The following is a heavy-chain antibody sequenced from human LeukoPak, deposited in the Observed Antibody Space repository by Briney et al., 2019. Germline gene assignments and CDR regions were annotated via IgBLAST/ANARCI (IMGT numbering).Heavy chain of an antibody. CDR2: INPNSGGT. J-gene: IGHJ4*02. D-gene: IGHD2-2*01. V-gene: IGHV1-2*02. CDR3: ARDVGEYCSSTNCYASHY. CDR1: GYTFSGYY. Sequence: ASVKVSCKASGYTFSGYYIHWVRQAPGQGLEWMGWINPNSGGTKYAQKFQGRVTMTRDTSITTAYMELSSLRSDDTAVYYCARDVGEYCSSTNCYASHYWGQGTLVTVSS.